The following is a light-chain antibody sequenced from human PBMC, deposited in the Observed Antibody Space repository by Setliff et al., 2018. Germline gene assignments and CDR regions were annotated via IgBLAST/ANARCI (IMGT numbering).Light chain of an antibody. J-gene: IGLJ1*01. V-gene: IGLV2-14*03. CDR3: SSYTTSGTYV. CDR2: DVT. Sequence: HSVLTQPASVSGSPGQWITISCSGTSSDVGGYNYVSWYQQHPGKAPKLMIYDVTNRPSGISNRFSGSKSGNTASLTISGLQAEDDADYYCSSYTTSGTYVFGTGTKVTVL. CDR1: SSDVGGYNY.